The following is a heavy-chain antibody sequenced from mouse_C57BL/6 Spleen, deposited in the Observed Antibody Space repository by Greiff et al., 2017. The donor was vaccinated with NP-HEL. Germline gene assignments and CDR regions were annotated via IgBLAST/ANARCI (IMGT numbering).Heavy chain of an antibody. CDR3: ARLDTTVALDY. J-gene: IGHJ4*01. CDR1: GYTFTSYW. V-gene: IGHV1-69*01. D-gene: IGHD1-1*01. CDR2: IDPSDSYT. Sequence: QVQLQQSGAELVMPGASVKLSCKASGYTFTSYWMHWVKQRPGQGLEWIGEIDPSDSYTNYNQKFKGKSTLTVDKSSSTAYMQLSSLTSEDSAVYYCARLDTTVALDYWGQGTSVTVSS.